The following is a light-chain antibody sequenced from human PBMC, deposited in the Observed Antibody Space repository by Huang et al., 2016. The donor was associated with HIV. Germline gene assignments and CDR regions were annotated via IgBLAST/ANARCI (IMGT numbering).Light chain of an antibody. CDR2: GAS. Sequence: DIQITQSPSSLSASVGDRVNITCRASQNINRYLNWYQQRPGESPKLLITGASSLQSRVPSRFTVSGSGTDFTLTISSLQPEDSATYYCQQSARTPRTFGQGTKLEI. CDR3: QQSARTPRT. J-gene: IGKJ2*01. CDR1: QNINRY. V-gene: IGKV1-39*01.